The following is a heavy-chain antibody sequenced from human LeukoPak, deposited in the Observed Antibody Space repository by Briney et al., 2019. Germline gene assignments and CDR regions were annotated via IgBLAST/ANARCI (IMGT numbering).Heavy chain of an antibody. CDR2: IYYSGNT. Sequence: PSETLSLTCIVSGGSISSSSYYWGWIRHPPGKGLEWIGNIYYSGNTYYNPSLKSRVTISLDTSKNQFSLKLNSVTAADTAVYYCARGDTVAARPGRFDYWGQGTLVTASS. D-gene: IGHD6-6*01. V-gene: IGHV4-39*01. CDR3: ARGDTVAARPGRFDY. J-gene: IGHJ4*02. CDR1: GGSISSSSYY.